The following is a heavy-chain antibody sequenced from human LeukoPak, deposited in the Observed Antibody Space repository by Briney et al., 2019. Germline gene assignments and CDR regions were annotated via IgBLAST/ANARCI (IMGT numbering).Heavy chain of an antibody. Sequence: GGSLRLSCAASGFTFSSYWMHWVRHAPGKGLVWVSRINSDGSSTSYADSVKGRFTISRDNAKNTLYLQMNSLRAEDTAVYYCATDYGEYGPLFYWGQGTLVTVSS. CDR3: ATDYGEYGPLFY. V-gene: IGHV3-74*01. CDR1: GFTFSSYW. CDR2: INSDGSST. J-gene: IGHJ4*02. D-gene: IGHD4-17*01.